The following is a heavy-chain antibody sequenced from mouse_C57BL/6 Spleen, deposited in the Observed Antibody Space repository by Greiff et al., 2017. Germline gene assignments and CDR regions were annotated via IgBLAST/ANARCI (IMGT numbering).Heavy chain of an antibody. Sequence: QVQLQQPGAELVKPGASVKLSCKASGYTFTSYWLHWVKQRPGRGLEWIGRIDPNSGGTKYNEKFKSKATLTVDKPSSTAYMQLSSLTAEDSAVYYCAREEGYYSNYVYYAMDYWGQGTSVTVAS. J-gene: IGHJ4*01. CDR3: AREEGYYSNYVYYAMDY. CDR2: IDPNSGGT. CDR1: GYTFTSYW. D-gene: IGHD2-5*01. V-gene: IGHV1-72*01.